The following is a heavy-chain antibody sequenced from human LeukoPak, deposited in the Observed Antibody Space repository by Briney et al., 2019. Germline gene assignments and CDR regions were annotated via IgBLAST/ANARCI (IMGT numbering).Heavy chain of an antibody. V-gene: IGHV1-2*02. D-gene: IGHD3-10*01. CDR3: ARDSPITMVRGDYYYYMDV. J-gene: IGHJ6*03. CDR2: INPNSGGT. CDR1: GYTFTGYY. Sequence: ASVKVSCKASGYTFTGYYMHWVRQAPGRGVEGMGWINPNSGGTNYAQKFQGRVTINTDTSISTAYMELSRLRSDDTAEYYCARDSPITMVRGDYYYYMDVWGKGTTVTVSS.